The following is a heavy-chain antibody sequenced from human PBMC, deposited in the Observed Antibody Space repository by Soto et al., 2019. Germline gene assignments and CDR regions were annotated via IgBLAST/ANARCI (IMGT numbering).Heavy chain of an antibody. D-gene: IGHD6-13*01. CDR3: ASWGAAAAGPTTFDY. CDR1: GGSISSGGYY. V-gene: IGHV4-31*03. CDR2: IYYSGST. Sequence: SETLSLTCTVSGGSISSGGYYWSWIRQHPGKGLEWIGYIYYSGSTYYNPSLKSRVTISVDTSKNQFSLKLSSVAAADTAVYYCASWGAAAAGPTTFDYWGQGTLVTVSS. J-gene: IGHJ4*02.